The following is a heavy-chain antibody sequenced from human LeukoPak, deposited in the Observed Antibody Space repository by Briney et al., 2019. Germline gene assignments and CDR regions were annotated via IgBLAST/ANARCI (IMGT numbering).Heavy chain of an antibody. CDR1: GGSISSSSHY. CDR3: ARVGYYDSSGYYPTSDAFDI. V-gene: IGHV4-39*07. Sequence: SETLSLTCTVSGGSISSSSHYWGWIRQPPGKGLEWIGSIYYSGSTYYNPSLKSRVTISVDTSKNQFSLKLSSVTAADTAVYYCARVGYYDSSGYYPTSDAFDIWGQGTMVTVSS. D-gene: IGHD3-22*01. J-gene: IGHJ3*02. CDR2: IYYSGST.